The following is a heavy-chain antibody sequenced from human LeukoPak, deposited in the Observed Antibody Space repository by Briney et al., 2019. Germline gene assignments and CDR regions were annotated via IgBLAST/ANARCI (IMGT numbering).Heavy chain of an antibody. CDR2: IISSGSAI. CDR1: GLSIRAFE. V-gene: IGHV3-48*03. J-gene: IGHJ4*02. Sequence: GGSLRLSCTVSGLSIRAFEMNWVRQAPGKGLEWVSQIISSGSAIYYADSVKGRFTLSRDNAKNSLYLQMSSLRVEDTAVYYCARRFDCGDQGTLVTVSS. CDR3: ARRFDC.